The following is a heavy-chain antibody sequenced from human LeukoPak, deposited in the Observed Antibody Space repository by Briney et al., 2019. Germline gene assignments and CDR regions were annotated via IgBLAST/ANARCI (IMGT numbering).Heavy chain of an antibody. CDR3: ASQAAAGTDFDY. CDR2: ISSSRSYI. J-gene: IGHJ4*02. CDR1: GFTFSSYS. Sequence: GGSLRLSCAASGFTFSSYSMSWVRQAPGKGREWGSSISSSRSYIYYADSVKGRFTISRDNAKNSLYLQMNSLRAEDTAVYYCASQAAAGTDFDYWGQGTLVTVSS. V-gene: IGHV3-21*01. D-gene: IGHD6-13*01.